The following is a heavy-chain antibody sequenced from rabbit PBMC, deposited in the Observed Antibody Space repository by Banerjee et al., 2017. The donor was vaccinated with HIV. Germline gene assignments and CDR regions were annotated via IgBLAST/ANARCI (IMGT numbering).Heavy chain of an antibody. J-gene: IGHJ4*01. V-gene: IGHV1S45*01. Sequence: QEQLEESGGDLVKPEGSLTLTCTASGFSFSSSYWICWVRQAPGKGLEWIACIDDGSSGSTYYASWAKGRFTISKTSSTTVTLQMTSLTAADTATYFCARDLAGVIGWNFNLWGPGTLVTVS. CDR2: IDDGSSGST. CDR1: GFSFSSSYW. CDR3: ARDLAGVIGWNFNL. D-gene: IGHD4-1*01.